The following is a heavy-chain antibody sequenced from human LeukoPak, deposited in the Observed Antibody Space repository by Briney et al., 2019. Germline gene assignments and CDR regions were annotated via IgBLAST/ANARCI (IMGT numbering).Heavy chain of an antibody. D-gene: IGHD1-26*01. J-gene: IGHJ4*02. CDR2: ISGSGGST. V-gene: IGHV3-23*01. Sequence: GGSLRLSCAASGFTFSSYGMHWVRQAPGKGLEWVSAISGSGGSTYYADSVKGRFTISRDNSKNTLYLQMNSLRAEDTAVYYCAKDPPRWELLQKRFDYWGQGTLVTVSS. CDR1: GFTFSSYG. CDR3: AKDPPRWELLQKRFDY.